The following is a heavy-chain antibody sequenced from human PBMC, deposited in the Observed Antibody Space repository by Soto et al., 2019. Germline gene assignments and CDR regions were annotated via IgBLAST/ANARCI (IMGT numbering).Heavy chain of an antibody. V-gene: IGHV4-34*01. Sequence: SETLSLTCAVYGGSFSGYYWSWIRQPPGKGLEWIGEINHSGSTNYNPSLKSRVTISVDTSKNQFSLKLSSVTAADTAVYYCASIQLERPPDYMDVWGKGTTVTVSS. J-gene: IGHJ6*03. D-gene: IGHD1-1*01. CDR2: INHSGST. CDR3: ASIQLERPPDYMDV. CDR1: GGSFSGYY.